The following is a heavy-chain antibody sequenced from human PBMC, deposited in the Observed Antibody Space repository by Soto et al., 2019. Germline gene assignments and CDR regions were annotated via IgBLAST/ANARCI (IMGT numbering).Heavy chain of an antibody. CDR3: ARDLKYFRINGNWFDS. CDR2: IGHLETT. D-gene: IGHD2-2*01. Sequence: PSETLSLTCSVSGVAMTYGGYSWSWIRQSPEKGLEWLGYIGHLETTYYNPSFKSRLSLSIDRTRNQFSLRSLRSDDTAVYFCARDLKYFRINGNWFDSWGQGTLVTVSS. V-gene: IGHV4-30-2*06. CDR1: GVAMTYGGYS. J-gene: IGHJ5*01.